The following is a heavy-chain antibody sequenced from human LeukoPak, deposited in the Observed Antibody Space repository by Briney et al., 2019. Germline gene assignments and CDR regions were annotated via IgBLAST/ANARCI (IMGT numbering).Heavy chain of an antibody. Sequence: GGSLRLSCAASGFTFSSYWIHWVRQAPGKGLVWVSRIKSDGSSTSYADSVKGRFTISRDNAKNTLYLQMNSLRAEDTAVYYCTRDTGCSGGTCYSFYDYWGQGTLVTVSS. CDR2: IKSDGSST. CDR1: GFTFSSYW. D-gene: IGHD2-15*01. V-gene: IGHV3-74*01. CDR3: TRDTGCSGGTCYSFYDY. J-gene: IGHJ4*02.